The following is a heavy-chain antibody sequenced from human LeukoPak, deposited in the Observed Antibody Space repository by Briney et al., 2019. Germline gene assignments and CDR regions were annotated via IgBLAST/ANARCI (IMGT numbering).Heavy chain of an antibody. CDR2: ISANGHST. D-gene: IGHD2-2*01. Sequence: QSGGSLRLSCAASGFTFYNYAMNWVRHSPRKGMEWVSAISANGHSTYYADSVRGRFTISRDNSENTVSLQMNSLRAEDTAVYYCARQGCSSTSCYYYYYYYMDVWGKGTTVTISS. CDR3: ARQGCSSTSCYYYYYYYMDV. J-gene: IGHJ6*03. V-gene: IGHV3-23*01. CDR1: GFTFYNYA.